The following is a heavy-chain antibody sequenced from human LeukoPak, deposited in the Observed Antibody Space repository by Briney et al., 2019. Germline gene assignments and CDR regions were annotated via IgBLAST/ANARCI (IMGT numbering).Heavy chain of an antibody. Sequence: ETLSLTCTVSGYAISSGYDWGWVRPAPGKGLEWVAAISGSGGSTYYADSVKGRFTISRDNSKNTLYLQMNSLRAEDTAVYYCAQVVEGDCSSTSCPDAFDIWGQGTMVTVSS. J-gene: IGHJ3*02. V-gene: IGHV3-23*01. CDR2: ISGSGGST. CDR3: AQVVEGDCSSTSCPDAFDI. D-gene: IGHD2-2*01. CDR1: GYAISSGYD.